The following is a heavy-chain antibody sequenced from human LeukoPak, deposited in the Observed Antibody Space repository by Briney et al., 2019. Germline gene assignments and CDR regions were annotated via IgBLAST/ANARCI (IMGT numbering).Heavy chain of an antibody. CDR1: GGSISSYY. CDR2: IYYSGST. Sequence: SETLSLTCTVSGGSISSYYWSWIRQPPGKGLEWIGYIYYSGSTNYNPSLKSRVTISVDTSKNQFSLKLSSVTAADTAVYYCARGLGPRLRSNWFDPWGQGTLVTVSS. J-gene: IGHJ5*02. CDR3: ARGLGPRLRSNWFDP. D-gene: IGHD4-17*01. V-gene: IGHV4-59*01.